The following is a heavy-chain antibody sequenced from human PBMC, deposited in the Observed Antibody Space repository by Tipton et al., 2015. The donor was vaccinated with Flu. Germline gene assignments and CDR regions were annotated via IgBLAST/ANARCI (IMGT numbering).Heavy chain of an antibody. V-gene: IGHV4-31*03. CDR1: GAPLSGGGYY. J-gene: IGHJ4*02. CDR3: ATLAITALYDFDY. Sequence: TLSLTCTVSGAPLSGGGYYWSWIRQYPGKGLEWIGHILGNGNTFYKPSLKSRFTLSLDTSKTQFSLNVTSVTAADTAVYYCATLAITALYDFDYWGQGTLVTVSS. CDR2: ILGNGNT. D-gene: IGHD1-20*01.